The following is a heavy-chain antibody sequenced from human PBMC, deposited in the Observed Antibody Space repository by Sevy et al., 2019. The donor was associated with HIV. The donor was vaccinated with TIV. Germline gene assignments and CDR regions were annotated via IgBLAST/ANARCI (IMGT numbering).Heavy chain of an antibody. Sequence: GGFLRLSCVASGFNLSPYWMTWVRQAPGKGLEWVANIKQDGNEKYYVDSVKDRFTVSRDNAKNALYLQIYSLRVEDTAVYFCASNTYHYDSNTYYPVYWGQGTRVTVSS. CDR3: ASNTYHYDSNTYYPVY. D-gene: IGHD3-22*01. J-gene: IGHJ4*02. CDR2: IKQDGNEK. V-gene: IGHV3-7*01. CDR1: GFNLSPYW.